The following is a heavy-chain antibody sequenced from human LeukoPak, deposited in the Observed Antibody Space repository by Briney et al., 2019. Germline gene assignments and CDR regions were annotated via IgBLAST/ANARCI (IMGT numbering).Heavy chain of an antibody. J-gene: IGHJ4*02. Sequence: GGSLRLSCAASGFTFSSYWMSWVRQAPGKGLEWVANIKQDGSEKYYVDSVKGRFTISRDNAKNSLYLQMNSLRAEDTAVYYCARVLTYYYDSSGYYRSENFGYWGQGTLVTVSS. D-gene: IGHD3-22*01. CDR2: IKQDGSEK. CDR1: GFTFSSYW. V-gene: IGHV3-7*01. CDR3: ARVLTYYYDSSGYYRSENFGY.